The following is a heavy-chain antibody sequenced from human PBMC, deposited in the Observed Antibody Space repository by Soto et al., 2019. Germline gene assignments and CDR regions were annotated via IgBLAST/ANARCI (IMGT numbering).Heavy chain of an antibody. V-gene: IGHV1-69*01. J-gene: IGHJ3*02. CDR3: ARISIAARPDDAFDI. D-gene: IGHD6-6*01. CDR2: IIPIFGTA. Sequence: QVQLVQSGAEVKKPGSSVKVSCEASGGTFSSYAISWVRQAPGQGLGWMGGIIPIFGTANYAQKFQGRVTITADESTSTAYMELSSLRSEDTAVYYCARISIAARPDDAFDIWGQGTMVTVSS. CDR1: GGTFSSYA.